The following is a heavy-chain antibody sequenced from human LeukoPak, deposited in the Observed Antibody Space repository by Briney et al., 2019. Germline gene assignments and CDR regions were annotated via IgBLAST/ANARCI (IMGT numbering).Heavy chain of an antibody. D-gene: IGHD2-2*01. CDR3: AKGPRIVVVPAAGYYFDY. Sequence: PGGSLRLSCAASGFTFSSYAMSWVRQAPGKGLEWVSAVSGSGGSTYYADSVKGRFTISRDNSKDTLYLQMNSLRAEDTAVYYCAKGPRIVVVPAAGYYFDYWGQGTLVTVSS. J-gene: IGHJ4*02. CDR1: GFTFSSYA. V-gene: IGHV3-23*01. CDR2: VSGSGGST.